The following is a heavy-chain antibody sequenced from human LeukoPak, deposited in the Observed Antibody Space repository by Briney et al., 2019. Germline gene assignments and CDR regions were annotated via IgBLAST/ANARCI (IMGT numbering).Heavy chain of an antibody. V-gene: IGHV3-21*01. CDR3: ARRYSGSYGAFDI. J-gene: IGHJ3*02. D-gene: IGHD1-26*01. CDR1: GFTLSSYS. Sequence: GGSLRLSCAASGFTLSSYSMNWVRQAPGKGVEWVSSISSSSSYIYYADSVKGRFTICRDKDKNSLYLKMNSLRAEDTAVYYCARRYSGSYGAFDIWGQGTMVTVSS. CDR2: ISSSSSYI.